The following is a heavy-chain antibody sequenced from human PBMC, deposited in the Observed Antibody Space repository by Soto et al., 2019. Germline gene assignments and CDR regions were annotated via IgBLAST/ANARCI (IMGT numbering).Heavy chain of an antibody. CDR1: GGTFGSYS. J-gene: IGHJ6*02. CDR2: IIPIFGTA. Sequence: GASVKVCCKASGGTFGSYSSCWARHSPGQGLEWMGGIIPIFGTADYAQKFQGRVTITADESTSTAYMELSSLRSEDTAVYYCACTVSNYYYYGMDVWGQGTTVTVSS. D-gene: IGHD2-8*01. V-gene: IGHV1-69*13. CDR3: ACTVSNYYYYGMDV.